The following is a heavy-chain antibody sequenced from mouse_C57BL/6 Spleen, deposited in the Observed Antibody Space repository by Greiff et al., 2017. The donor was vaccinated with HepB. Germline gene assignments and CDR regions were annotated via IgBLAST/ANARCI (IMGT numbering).Heavy chain of an antibody. Sequence: EVKLVESGGGLVQPGGSMKLSCAASGFTFSDAWMDWVRQSPEKGLEWVAEIRNKANNHATYYAESVKGRFTISRDDSKSSVYLQMNSLRAEDTGIYYCTRNYDYDEGAMDYWGQGTSVTVSS. CDR2: IRNKANNHAT. J-gene: IGHJ4*01. CDR3: TRNYDYDEGAMDY. D-gene: IGHD2-4*01. V-gene: IGHV6-6*01. CDR1: GFTFSDAW.